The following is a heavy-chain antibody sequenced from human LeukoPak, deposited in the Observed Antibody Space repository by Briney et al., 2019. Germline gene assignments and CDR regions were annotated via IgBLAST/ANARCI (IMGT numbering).Heavy chain of an antibody. Sequence: ASVKVSCKASGGTFSSYAISWVRQAPGQGLEWMGWINPNSGGTNYAQKFQGRVTMTRDTSISTAYMELSRLRSDDTAVYYCARVYGGLPIDYWGQGTLVTVSS. CDR3: ARVYGGLPIDY. V-gene: IGHV1-2*02. J-gene: IGHJ4*02. CDR1: GGTFSSYA. CDR2: INPNSGGT. D-gene: IGHD5-12*01.